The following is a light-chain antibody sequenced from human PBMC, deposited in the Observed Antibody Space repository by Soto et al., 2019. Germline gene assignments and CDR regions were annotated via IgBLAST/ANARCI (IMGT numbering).Light chain of an antibody. CDR3: ATWDDSFRGL. V-gene: IGLV2-11*01. Sequence: QSALTQPRSVSGSPGQSVTISCTGNSSDVGYYDYVSWYQHHPGKAPKLMIYRNEERPSGVPDRFSGSKSGTSASLAISGLRAEDEADYYCATWDDSFRGLFGGGTKLTVL. J-gene: IGLJ3*02. CDR1: SSDVGYYDY. CDR2: RNE.